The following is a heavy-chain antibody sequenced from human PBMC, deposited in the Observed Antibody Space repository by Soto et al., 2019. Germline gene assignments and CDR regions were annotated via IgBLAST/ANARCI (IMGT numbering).Heavy chain of an antibody. CDR3: ARGGDFWSGYYTRYYYYGMDV. CDR2: INHSGST. Sequence: SETLSLTCAVYGGSFSGYYWSWIRQPPGKGLEWIGEINHSGSTNYNPSLKSRVTISVDTSKNQFSLKLSSVTAADTAVYYYARGGDFWSGYYTRYYYYGMDVWGQGTTVTVSS. J-gene: IGHJ6*02. D-gene: IGHD3-3*01. V-gene: IGHV4-34*01. CDR1: GGSFSGYY.